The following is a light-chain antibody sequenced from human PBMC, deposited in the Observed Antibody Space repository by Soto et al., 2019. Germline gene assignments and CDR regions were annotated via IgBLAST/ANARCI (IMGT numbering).Light chain of an antibody. CDR3: QQYYDFPPT. J-gene: IGKJ1*01. V-gene: IGKV4-1*01. CDR1: QIILYSSNNKNY. CDR2: WAS. Sequence: DIVMTQSPDSLSVSLGERATINFKSSQIILYSSNNKNYLAWYQQKPGQPPNLLIYWASTRESGVPDRFSGSGSGTDFTLTISSLQSEDVAIYYCQQYYDFPPTFAQGTKVDIK.